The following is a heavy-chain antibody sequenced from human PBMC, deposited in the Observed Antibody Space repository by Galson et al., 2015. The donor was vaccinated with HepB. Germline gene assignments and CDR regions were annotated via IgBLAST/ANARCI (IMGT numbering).Heavy chain of an antibody. CDR3: ARHVGESGSYGMDV. D-gene: IGHD2-15*01. CDR1: GGSTSSNTYY. J-gene: IGHJ6*02. V-gene: IGHV4-39*01. CDR2: IYYTGTT. Sequence: ETLSLTCAVFGGSTSSNTYYWSWIRQPPGRGLEWIGSIYYTGTTYYNPSLKSRVTISLDTSKNHFSLKLRSVTAADTAVYYCARHVGESGSYGMDVWAKGPRSASP.